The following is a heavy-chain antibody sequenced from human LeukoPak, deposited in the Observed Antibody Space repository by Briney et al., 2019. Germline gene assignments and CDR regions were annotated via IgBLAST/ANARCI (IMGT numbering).Heavy chain of an antibody. V-gene: IGHV1-69*13. CDR2: IIPIFGTA. Sequence: SVKVSCKASGGTFSSYAISWVRQAPGQGLEWMGGIIPIFGTANYAQKFQGRVTITADESMSTAYMELSSLRSEDTAVYYCASIGCSSTSCQNNWFDPWGQGTLVTVSS. CDR1: GGTFSSYA. D-gene: IGHD2-2*01. J-gene: IGHJ5*02. CDR3: ASIGCSSTSCQNNWFDP.